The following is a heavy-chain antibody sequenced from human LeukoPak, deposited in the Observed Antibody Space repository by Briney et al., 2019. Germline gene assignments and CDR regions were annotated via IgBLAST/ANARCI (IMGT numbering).Heavy chain of an antibody. CDR1: GFTFSSYW. D-gene: IGHD6-19*01. CDR2: IKQDGSER. CDR3: ARDQDAYSRGWYGVFDY. J-gene: IGHJ4*02. Sequence: PGGSLRLSCAASGFTFSSYWMSWVRQAPGKGLEWVANIKQDGSERNYVDSVKGRFTISRDNAKNSLYLQMNGLRAEDTAVYYCARDQDAYSRGWYGVFDYWGQGTLVSVSS. V-gene: IGHV3-7*05.